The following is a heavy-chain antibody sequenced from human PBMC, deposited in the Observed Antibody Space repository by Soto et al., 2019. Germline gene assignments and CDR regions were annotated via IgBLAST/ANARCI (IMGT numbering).Heavy chain of an antibody. Sequence: PGGSLILSCAASGFTFSSHSMNWVRQAPGKGLEWVSYISSSSSTIYYADSVKGRFTISRDNGKNSLFLQMNSLRDEDTAVYYYARVVVVIPPGYYYAMNVWGQGTTVTVSS. CDR3: ARVVVVIPPGYYYAMNV. V-gene: IGHV3-48*02. D-gene: IGHD3-22*01. CDR1: GFTFSSHS. J-gene: IGHJ6*02. CDR2: ISSSSSTI.